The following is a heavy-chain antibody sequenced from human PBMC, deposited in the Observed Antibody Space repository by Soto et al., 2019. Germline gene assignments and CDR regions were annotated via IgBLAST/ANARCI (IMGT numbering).Heavy chain of an antibody. Sequence: GGPLRLSFAAPEFTFSSYTMNWVRPAPGKGLEWVAYITSSSSTIYYADSVKGRFIISRDNAKNSLYLQMNSLRDEDTALYYSARDKAMDDYWGQGTLDTSPQ. D-gene: IGHD5-18*01. CDR1: EFTFSSYT. V-gene: IGHV3-48*02. CDR3: ARDKAMDDY. CDR2: ITSSSSTI. J-gene: IGHJ4*02.